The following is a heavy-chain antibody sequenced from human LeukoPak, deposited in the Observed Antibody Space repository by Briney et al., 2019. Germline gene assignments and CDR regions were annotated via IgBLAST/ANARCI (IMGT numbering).Heavy chain of an antibody. J-gene: IGHJ4*02. CDR3: ARDLRSWYQLLSFDY. D-gene: IGHD2-2*01. CDR2: INPNSGGT. CDR1: GYTFTGYY. Sequence: ASVKVSCKASGYTFTGYYMHWVRQAPGQGLEWMGWINPNSGGTNYAQKFQGRVTMTRDTSISTAYMELSRLRSDDTAVYYCARDLRSWYQLLSFDYWGQGTLVTVSS. V-gene: IGHV1-2*02.